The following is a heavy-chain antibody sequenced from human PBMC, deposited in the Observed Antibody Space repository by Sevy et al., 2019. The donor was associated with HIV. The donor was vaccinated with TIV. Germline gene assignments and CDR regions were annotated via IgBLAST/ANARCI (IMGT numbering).Heavy chain of an antibody. CDR2: ISSNGGST. J-gene: IGHJ3*02. D-gene: IGHD3-10*01. CDR3: VKDAGGPAAMVRGVSAFDI. CDR1: GFTFSSYA. V-gene: IGHV3-64D*06. Sequence: GGSLRLSCSASGFTFSSYAMHWVRQAPGKGLEYVSAISSNGGSTYYADSVKGRFTISRDNSKNTLYLPMSSLRAEDTAVYYCVKDAGGPAAMVRGVSAFDIWGQGTMVTVSS.